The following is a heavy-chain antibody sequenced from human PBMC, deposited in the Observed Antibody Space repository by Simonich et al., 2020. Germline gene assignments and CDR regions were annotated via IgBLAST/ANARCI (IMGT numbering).Heavy chain of an antibody. V-gene: IGHV3-7*01. D-gene: IGHD7-27*01. J-gene: IGHJ6*03. CDR1: GFTFSSYW. CDR3: ARDGLGTAYYYYMDV. Sequence: EVQLVESGGGLVQPGGSLRLSCAASGFTFSSYWRSWVRQATGQGLEWVANIKKDGREKYYVDSVKGRFTISRDNAKNSLYLQMNSLRAEDTAVYYCARDGLGTAYYYYMDVWGKGTTVTVS. CDR2: IKKDGREK.